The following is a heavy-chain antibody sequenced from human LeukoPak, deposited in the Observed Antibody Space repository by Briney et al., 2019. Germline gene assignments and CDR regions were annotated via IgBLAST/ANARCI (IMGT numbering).Heavy chain of an antibody. CDR1: GFTFSSYA. V-gene: IGHV3-30*04. J-gene: IGHJ4*02. CDR2: ISYDGSNK. CDR3: ARDLGSGWYFDY. D-gene: IGHD6-19*01. Sequence: GRSLRLSCAASGFTFSSYAMHWVRQAPGKGLEWVAVISYDGSNKYYADSVKGRFTISRDNSKNTLYLQMNSLRAEGTAVYYCARDLGSGWYFDYWGQGTLVTVSS.